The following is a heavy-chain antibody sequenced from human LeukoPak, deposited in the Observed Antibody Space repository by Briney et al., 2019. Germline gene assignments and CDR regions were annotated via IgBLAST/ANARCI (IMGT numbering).Heavy chain of an antibody. V-gene: IGHV4-4*07. CDR3: ARDGSSWSPLDI. Sequence: PSETLSLTCTVSGGSISRYYWSWIRQPAGKGLEWIGRIYTSGSTNYNPSLKSRITISVDKSKNQFSLKVSSVTAADTAVYYCARDGSSWSPLDIWGQGTMVTVSS. CDR1: GGSISRYY. J-gene: IGHJ3*02. CDR2: IYTSGST. D-gene: IGHD6-13*01.